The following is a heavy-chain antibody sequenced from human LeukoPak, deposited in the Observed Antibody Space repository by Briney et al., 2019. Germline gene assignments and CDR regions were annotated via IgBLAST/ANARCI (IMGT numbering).Heavy chain of an antibody. D-gene: IGHD3-22*01. CDR1: NYSISRDYY. Sequence: SETLSLTCTVSNYSISRDYYWGWIRQPPGEGLEWIGSIYHTGSTYYNPSLKSRVTMSIDTSKNQFSLKLSSVTAADTAVYYCARGINYYDSSGYYWDWFDPWGQGTLVTVSS. CDR2: IYHTGST. CDR3: ARGINYYDSSGYYWDWFDP. J-gene: IGHJ5*02. V-gene: IGHV4-38-2*02.